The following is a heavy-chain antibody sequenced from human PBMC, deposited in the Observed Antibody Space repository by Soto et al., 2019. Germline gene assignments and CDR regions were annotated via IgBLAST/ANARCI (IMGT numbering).Heavy chain of an antibody. D-gene: IGHD1-26*01. Sequence: EVQLVESGGGLVAPGGSLRLSSVACGFALTTYTMNWVREAPGTGLEWVSSINGRSNYKYYSDSVKGRFTVSRDNAQNSLFLQMSRLGPEDTAVYYCVREDGVVGASSAFDSWGQGTLVTVSS. J-gene: IGHJ4*02. V-gene: IGHV3-21*02. CDR3: VREDGVVGASSAFDS. CDR1: GFALTTYT. CDR2: INGRSNYK.